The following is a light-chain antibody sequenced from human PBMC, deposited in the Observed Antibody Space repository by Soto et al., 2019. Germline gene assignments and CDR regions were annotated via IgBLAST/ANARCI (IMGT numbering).Light chain of an antibody. CDR3: QHFNSYPLT. J-gene: IGKJ4*01. CDR2: KAS. Sequence: DIQMTQSPSTLSASIGDRVTITCRASQSISSWLGWYQQKPGKTPKALIYKASSLESGVPSRFSGSGSGTEFTLTISSLQPDDFATYYCQHFNSYPLTFGGGTKVEIK. V-gene: IGKV1-5*03. CDR1: QSISSW.